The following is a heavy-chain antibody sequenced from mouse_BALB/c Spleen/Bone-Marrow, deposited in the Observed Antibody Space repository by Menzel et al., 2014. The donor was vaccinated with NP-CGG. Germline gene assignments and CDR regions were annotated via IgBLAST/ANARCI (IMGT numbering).Heavy chain of an antibody. CDR3: VRAARTFDY. CDR2: IDPANADT. J-gene: IGHJ2*01. Sequence: SGAELVKPGASVKLSCTASGFNIKDTYIHWVKQRPEQGLEWIGRIDPANADTKYGPKFQGKATITADTSSNTVYLQFISLTSEDTAIYYCVRAARTFDYWGQDTTLTVSS. CDR1: GFNIKDTY. V-gene: IGHV14-3*02. D-gene: IGHD3-1*01.